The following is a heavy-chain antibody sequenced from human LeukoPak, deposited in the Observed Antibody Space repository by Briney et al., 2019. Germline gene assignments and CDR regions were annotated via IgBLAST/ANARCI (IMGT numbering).Heavy chain of an antibody. CDR3: ASMPSIAAAGIDY. CDR1: GYTFTGYY. D-gene: IGHD6-13*01. CDR2: INPNSGGT. J-gene: IGHJ4*02. Sequence: ASVKVSCKASGYTFTGYYMRWVRQAPGQGLEWMGWINPNSGGTNYAQKFQGRVTMTRDTSISTAYMELSRLRSDDTAVYYCASMPSIAAAGIDYWGQGTLVTVSS. V-gene: IGHV1-2*02.